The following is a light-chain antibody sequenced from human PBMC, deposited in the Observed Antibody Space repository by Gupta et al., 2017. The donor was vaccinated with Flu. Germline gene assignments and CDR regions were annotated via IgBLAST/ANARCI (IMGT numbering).Light chain of an antibody. CDR3: AAWDDSLYAWL. CDR2: NSN. CDR1: RSNIGSKS. J-gene: IGLJ3*02. Sequence: QSVLTQAPSASGTPGQKVAISCSGSRSNIGSKSVNWYQQLPGTAPKLLIYNSNQRPSGVPDRFSGSKSGTSASLAISGLQSEDEADYYCAAWDDSLYAWLFGGGIKLTVL. V-gene: IGLV1-44*01.